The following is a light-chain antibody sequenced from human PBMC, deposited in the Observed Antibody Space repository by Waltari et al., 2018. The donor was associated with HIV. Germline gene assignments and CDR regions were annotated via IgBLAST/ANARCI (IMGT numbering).Light chain of an antibody. CDR1: RLRNYY. CDR3: VSRDNNGKRVL. CDR2: DKN. V-gene: IGLV3-19*01. Sequence: SSELTQDPIVSVTLGQTVTIKCQGDRLRNYYASWHQLKPGQAPILVIYDKNTRPSGIPDRFSGSTSGNTASLTITGSQAEDEADYFCVSRDNNGKRVLFGGGTKLTVL. J-gene: IGLJ3*02.